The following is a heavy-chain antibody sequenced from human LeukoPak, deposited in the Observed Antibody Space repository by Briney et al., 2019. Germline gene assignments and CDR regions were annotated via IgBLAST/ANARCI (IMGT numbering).Heavy chain of an antibody. J-gene: IGHJ5*02. CDR3: ARHAEGYYGSAIYNWFDP. V-gene: IGHV4-39*01. D-gene: IGHD3-10*01. Sequence: PSETPSLTCTVSGGSISSSSYYWGWIRQPPGKGLEWIGSIYYSGSTYYNPSLKSRVTISVDTSKNQFSLKLSSVTAADTAVYYCARHAEGYYGSAIYNWFDPWGQGTLVTVSS. CDR2: IYYSGST. CDR1: GGSISSSSYY.